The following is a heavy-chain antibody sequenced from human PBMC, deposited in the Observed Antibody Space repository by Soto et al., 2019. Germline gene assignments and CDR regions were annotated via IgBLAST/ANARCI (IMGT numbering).Heavy chain of an antibody. CDR1: GGTFSSYA. Sequence: SVEVSCKASGGTFSSYAISWVRQAPGQGLEWMGGTIPIFGTANYAQKFQGRVTITADKSTSTAYMELSSLRSEDTAVYYCARERSPHYDFWRGYPNWFDPWG. V-gene: IGHV1-69*06. D-gene: IGHD3-3*01. J-gene: IGHJ5*02. CDR3: ARERSPHYDFWRGYPNWFDP. CDR2: TIPIFGTA.